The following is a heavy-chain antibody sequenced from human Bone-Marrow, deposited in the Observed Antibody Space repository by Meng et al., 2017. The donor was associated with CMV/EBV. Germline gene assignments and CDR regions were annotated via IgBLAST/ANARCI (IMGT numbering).Heavy chain of an antibody. D-gene: IGHD1-1*01. CDR2: ISSSSSTI. J-gene: IGHJ4*01. Sequence: GESLKISCAASGFTFSSYSMNWVRQAPGKGLEWVSYISSSSSTIYYADSVKGRFTISRDNAKSSLYLQINSLRAEDTAIYYCATDPGTTMGWGHGTLVTVSS. V-gene: IGHV3-48*04. CDR1: GFTFSSYS. CDR3: ATDPGTTMG.